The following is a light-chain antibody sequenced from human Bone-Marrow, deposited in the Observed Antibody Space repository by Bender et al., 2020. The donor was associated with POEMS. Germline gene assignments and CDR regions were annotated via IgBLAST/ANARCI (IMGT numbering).Light chain of an antibody. CDR1: SSDVGGYSY. CDR3: SSHTSSNTLV. Sequence: QSALTQPASVSGSPGQSITLSCTGTSSDVGGYSYVSWYQQHPGKAPKLITYDVNKRPSGVSNRFSGSKSGNTASLTISGLQAEDEADYYCSSHTSSNTLVFGGGTKLTVL. CDR2: DVN. V-gene: IGLV2-14*03. J-gene: IGLJ3*02.